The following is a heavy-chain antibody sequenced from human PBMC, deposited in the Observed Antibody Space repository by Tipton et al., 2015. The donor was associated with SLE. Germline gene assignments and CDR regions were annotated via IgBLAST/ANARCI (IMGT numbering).Heavy chain of an antibody. CDR2: MNSVSGDT. Sequence: QSGAEVKKPGASVKVSCEASGYTFTDYEINWVRQASGQGLEWMGRMNSVSGDTDFARKFQGRLTMTRSTSINTAYMELRSLRSEDTAVYYCARGVEWWPYYMDVWGKGTTVTVSS. J-gene: IGHJ6*03. D-gene: IGHD3-3*01. V-gene: IGHV1-8*02. CDR1: GYTFTDYE. CDR3: ARGVEWWPYYMDV.